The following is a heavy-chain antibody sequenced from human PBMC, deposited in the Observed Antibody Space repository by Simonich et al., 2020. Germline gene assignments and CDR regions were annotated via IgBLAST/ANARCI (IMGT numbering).Heavy chain of an antibody. Sequence: QVQLVQSGAEVKKTGASVKVSCKASGYTFTSYGISWVRKAPGQGLEWRGGFSTYKRNTNYAQKFQSIVTMTTDTSTSPAYMELRSLRSDDPAVYYCARASRGTWWYYYFDYWGQGTLVTVSS. CDR1: GYTFTSYG. D-gene: IGHD2-15*01. J-gene: IGHJ4*02. V-gene: IGHV1-18*01. CDR3: ARASRGTWWYYYFDY. CDR2: FSTYKRNT.